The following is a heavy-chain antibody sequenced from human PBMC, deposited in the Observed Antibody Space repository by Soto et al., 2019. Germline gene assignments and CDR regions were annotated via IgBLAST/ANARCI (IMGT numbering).Heavy chain of an antibody. J-gene: IGHJ3*02. Sequence: ASETLSLTCTVSGGSISSYYWSWIRQPPGKGLEWIGYIYYGGSTNYNPSLKSRVTISVDTSKNQFSLKLSSVTAADTAVYYCARAYCSGGSCYSYAFDIWGQGTMVTVSS. CDR3: ARAYCSGGSCYSYAFDI. V-gene: IGHV4-59*01. CDR1: GGSISSYY. D-gene: IGHD2-15*01. CDR2: IYYGGST.